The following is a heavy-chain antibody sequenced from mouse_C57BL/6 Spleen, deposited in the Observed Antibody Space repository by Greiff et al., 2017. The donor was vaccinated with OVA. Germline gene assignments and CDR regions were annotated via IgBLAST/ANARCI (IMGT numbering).Heavy chain of an antibody. Sequence: VQLQQSGAELVRPGTSVKVSCKASGYAFTNYLIEWVKQRPGQGLEWIGVINPGSGGTNYNEKFKGKATLTADKSSSTAYMQLSSLTSEDSAVYFCARGHDYDGYFDVWGTGTTVTVSS. CDR2: INPGSGGT. CDR1: GYAFTNYL. D-gene: IGHD2-4*01. V-gene: IGHV1-54*01. CDR3: ARGHDYDGYFDV. J-gene: IGHJ1*03.